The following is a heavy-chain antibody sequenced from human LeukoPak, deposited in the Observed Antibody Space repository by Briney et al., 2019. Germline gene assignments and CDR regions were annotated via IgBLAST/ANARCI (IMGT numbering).Heavy chain of an antibody. CDR1: GFTFSSYS. Sequence: GGSLRLSCAASGFTFSSYSMNRVRQAPGKGLEWVSSISSSSSYIYYADSVKGRFTISRDNAKNSLYLQMNSLRAEDTAVYYCARVRDWIAVAGNDAFDIWGQGTMVTVSS. CDR2: ISSSSSYI. V-gene: IGHV3-21*01. J-gene: IGHJ3*02. D-gene: IGHD6-19*01. CDR3: ARVRDWIAVAGNDAFDI.